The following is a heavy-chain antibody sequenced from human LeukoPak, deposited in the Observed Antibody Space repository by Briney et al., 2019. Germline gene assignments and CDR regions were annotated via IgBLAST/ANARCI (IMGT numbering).Heavy chain of an antibody. CDR3: AKAGPDSSSWTRFDF. Sequence: GGSLRLSREASGFTFSTYAMNWVRQAPGKGLEWVSVISDSGGTTVYADSVKGRFTISRDNFEETLYLQMNSLRAEDTAVYYCAKAGPDSSSWTRFDFWGQGTLVTVSS. D-gene: IGHD6-13*01. V-gene: IGHV3-23*01. CDR1: GFTFSTYA. CDR2: ISDSGGTT. J-gene: IGHJ4*02.